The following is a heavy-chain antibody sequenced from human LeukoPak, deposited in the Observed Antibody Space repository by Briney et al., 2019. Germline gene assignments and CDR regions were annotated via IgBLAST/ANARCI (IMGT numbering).Heavy chain of an antibody. CDR3: ARREGQQPDRSAFDI. V-gene: IGHV4-39*01. CDR1: GGSISSSSYY. CDR2: IYYSGST. Sequence: SETLSLTCTVSGGSISSSSYYWGWIRQPPGKGLEWIGSIYYSGSTYYNPSLKSRVTISVDTSKNQFSLKLSSVTAADTAAYYCARREGQQPDRSAFDIWGQGTMVTVSS. D-gene: IGHD6-13*01. J-gene: IGHJ3*02.